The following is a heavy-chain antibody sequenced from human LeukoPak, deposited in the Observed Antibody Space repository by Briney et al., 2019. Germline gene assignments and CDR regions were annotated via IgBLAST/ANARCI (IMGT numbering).Heavy chain of an antibody. Sequence: PGGSLRLSCAASGFTFGTYWMSWVRQAPGKGLEWVANIKEDGSDKYYVDSVKGRFTISRDNAKNSLYLRMNSLRAEDTAVYYCARDLGWLQFDYWGQGTLVTVSS. CDR2: IKEDGSDK. D-gene: IGHD5-24*01. CDR1: GFTFGTYW. V-gene: IGHV3-7*04. J-gene: IGHJ4*02. CDR3: ARDLGWLQFDY.